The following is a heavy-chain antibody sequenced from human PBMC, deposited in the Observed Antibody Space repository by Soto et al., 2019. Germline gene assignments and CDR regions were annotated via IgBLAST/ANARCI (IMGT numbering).Heavy chain of an antibody. V-gene: IGHV1-69*01. J-gene: IGHJ6*02. CDR1: GGTFSSYA. CDR2: IIPISETT. Sequence: QVQLVQSGAEVKKPGSSVKVSCKASGGTFSSYAISWVRQAPGQGLEWMGGIIPISETTNYAEKFQGRVTITADESKTTAYMELSSLRAEDTAVYYCATSQGSSTSLEIYYYYCYGMDVGGQGTTVTVSS. D-gene: IGHD2-2*01. CDR3: ATSQGSSTSLEIYYYYCYGMDV.